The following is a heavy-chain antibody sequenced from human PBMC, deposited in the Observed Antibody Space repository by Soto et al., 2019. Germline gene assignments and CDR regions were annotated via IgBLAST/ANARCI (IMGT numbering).Heavy chain of an antibody. CDR3: AKDHSIAAAGITNDNWFDP. CDR1: GFTFSTYN. V-gene: IGHV3-48*01. Sequence: GGSLRLSCAASGFTFSTYNMNWVRQAPGKGLEWVSYISGGGSTIHYADSVKGRFTISRDNSKNTLYLQMNSLRAEDTAVYYCAKDHSIAAAGITNDNWFDPWGQGTLVTVSS. J-gene: IGHJ5*02. D-gene: IGHD6-13*01. CDR2: ISGGGSTI.